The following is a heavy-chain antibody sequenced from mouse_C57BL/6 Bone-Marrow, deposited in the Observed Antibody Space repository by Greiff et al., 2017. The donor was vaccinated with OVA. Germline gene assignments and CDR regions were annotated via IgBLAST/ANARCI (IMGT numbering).Heavy chain of an antibody. Sequence: EVKLMESGGDLVKPGGSLKLSCAASGFTFSNYGMSWVRQTPDKRLEWVATISSGGSYTYYPDSVKGRFTISRDNAKNTMYLQMSSLKSEDTAMDYCARHDLAWFAYWGQGTLVTVSA. CDR1: GFTFSNYG. CDR2: ISSGGSYT. J-gene: IGHJ3*01. V-gene: IGHV5-6*01. CDR3: ARHDLAWFAY.